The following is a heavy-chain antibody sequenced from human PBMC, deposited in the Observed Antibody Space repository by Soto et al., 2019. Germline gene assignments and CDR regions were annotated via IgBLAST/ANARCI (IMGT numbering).Heavy chain of an antibody. CDR3: AKDGASRSFQH. V-gene: IGHV3-53*01. D-gene: IGHD3-16*01. CDR1: GFIVSGYY. Sequence: GGSLRLSCAASGFIVSGYYMGWVRQAPGKGLECVAILDRGDITYYADSVKGRFTISRDNSKNTVYLQMNSLRAEDTAMYYCAKDGASRSFQHWGQGALVTVSS. J-gene: IGHJ1*01. CDR2: LDRGDIT.